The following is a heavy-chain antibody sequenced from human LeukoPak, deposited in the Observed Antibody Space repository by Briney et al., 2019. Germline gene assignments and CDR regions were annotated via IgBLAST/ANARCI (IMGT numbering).Heavy chain of an antibody. CDR2: IDSTPDGGTV. CDR1: GFTFKNAW. Sequence: GGSLRLSCAASGFTFKNAWMSWVRQAPGKGLEWVGRIDSTPDGGTVEYAAPVKGRFTISRDDSKDTVYLHMNSLKADDTAVYYCNAGDVFDYGIGSPLDAWGQGTLVTVSS. CDR3: NAGDVFDYGIGSPLDA. J-gene: IGHJ5*02. V-gene: IGHV3-15*04. D-gene: IGHD4-17*01.